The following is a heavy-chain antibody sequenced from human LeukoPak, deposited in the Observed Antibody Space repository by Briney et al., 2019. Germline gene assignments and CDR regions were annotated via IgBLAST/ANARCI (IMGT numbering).Heavy chain of an antibody. Sequence: PSETLSLTCTVSGGSISSSSYYWGWIRQPPGKGLEWIGSIYYSGSTYYNPSLKSRVTISVDTSKNQFSLKLSSVTAADTAVYYCATQGLVGAFDIWGQGTMVTVSS. CDR1: GGSISSSSYY. D-gene: IGHD1-26*01. CDR2: IYYSGST. CDR3: ATQGLVGAFDI. V-gene: IGHV4-39*01. J-gene: IGHJ3*02.